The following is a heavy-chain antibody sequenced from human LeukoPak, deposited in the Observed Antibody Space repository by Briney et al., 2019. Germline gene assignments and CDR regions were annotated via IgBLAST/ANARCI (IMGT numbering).Heavy chain of an antibody. CDR2: INNRANNHAA. Sequence: PGGSLRLSCGGSGFTFSECAIHWVRQASGKGLEWVASINNRANNHAATYAASVRGRFTISRDDSKSTAYLQLNSLKTEDTAVYFCTRDGGSYSHLDYWGPGTLVTVSS. V-gene: IGHV3-73*01. D-gene: IGHD1-26*01. CDR1: GFTFSECA. CDR3: TRDGGSYSHLDY. J-gene: IGHJ4*02.